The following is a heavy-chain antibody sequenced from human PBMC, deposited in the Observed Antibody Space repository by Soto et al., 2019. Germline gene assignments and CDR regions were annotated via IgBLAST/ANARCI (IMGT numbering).Heavy chain of an antibody. J-gene: IGHJ6*02. D-gene: IGHD2-15*01. CDR3: ASLGYCSGGSCYGMDV. CDR1: GYTFTSYY. V-gene: IGHV1-46*01. CDR2: INPSGGST. Sequence: GPPVKVSCKASGYTFTSYYMHWVRQAPGQGLEWMGIINPSGGSTSYAQKFQGRVTMTRDTSTSTVYMELSSLRSEDTAVYYCASLGYCSGGSCYGMDVWGLGTKVTVSS.